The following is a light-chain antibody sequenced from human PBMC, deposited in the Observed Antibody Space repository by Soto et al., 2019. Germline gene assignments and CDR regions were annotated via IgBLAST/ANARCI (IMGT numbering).Light chain of an antibody. CDR2: AAS. V-gene: IGKV1-39*01. CDR3: QQYENIPT. J-gene: IGKJ5*01. CDR1: QSISSY. Sequence: DIQMTQSPSSLSASVGDRGNIACRASQSISSYLNWYQQKPGKAPKLLIYAASSLQSGVTSRFSGSGSGTDFNLNTRRLQPEDIATYYCQQYENIPTSAQGTDWRL.